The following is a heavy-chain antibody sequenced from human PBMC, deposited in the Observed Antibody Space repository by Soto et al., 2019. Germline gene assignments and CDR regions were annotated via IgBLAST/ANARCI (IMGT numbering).Heavy chain of an antibody. D-gene: IGHD5-18*01. V-gene: IGHV4-30-2*01. CDR1: CGSISNAAYS. J-gene: IGHJ4*02. Sequence: PSETLSLTCTVSCGSISNAAYSWSWIRQPPGKGLEWIGYIYPSGMPFYNPSLRSRVTISIDRSNDQFSLNLKSVTAADTAVYYCARDRGGYGLFDSWGQGTLVTVSS. CDR3: ARDRGGYGLFDS. CDR2: IYPSGMP.